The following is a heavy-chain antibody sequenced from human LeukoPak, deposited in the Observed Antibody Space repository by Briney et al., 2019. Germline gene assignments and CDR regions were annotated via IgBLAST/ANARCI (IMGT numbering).Heavy chain of an antibody. D-gene: IGHD2-2*01. CDR2: ISSSGSTI. Sequence: GGSLRLSCAASGFTISSNYMSWVRQAPGKGLEWVSYISSSGSTIYYADSVKGRFTISRDNAKNSLYLQMNSLRAEDTAVYYCAREVPAAPFDYWGQGTLVTVSS. J-gene: IGHJ4*02. V-gene: IGHV3-11*04. CDR3: AREVPAAPFDY. CDR1: GFTISSNY.